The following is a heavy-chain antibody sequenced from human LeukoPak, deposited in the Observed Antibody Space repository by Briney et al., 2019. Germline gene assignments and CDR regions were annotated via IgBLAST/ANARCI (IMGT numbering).Heavy chain of an antibody. CDR2: ISSSSSYI. D-gene: IGHD3-16*01. V-gene: IGHV3-21*01. J-gene: IGHJ4*02. Sequence: GGSLRLSRAASGFSFTSYAMSWVRRAPGKGLEWVSSISSSSSYIYYADSVKGRFTISRDNAKNSLYLQMNSLRAEDTAVYYCARGDGSFDYWGQGTLVTVSS. CDR1: GFSFTSYA. CDR3: ARGDGSFDY.